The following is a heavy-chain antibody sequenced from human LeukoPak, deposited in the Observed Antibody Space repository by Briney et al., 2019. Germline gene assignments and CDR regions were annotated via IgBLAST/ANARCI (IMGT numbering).Heavy chain of an antibody. J-gene: IGHJ6*02. CDR1: GFTLSNYW. CDR2: INADGSSA. D-gene: IGHD3-10*01. CDR3: ARDYGRSRDYGMDV. V-gene: IGHV3-74*01. Sequence: GGSLRLSCAASGFTLSNYWMHWVRQAPGKGLVWVSRINADGSSASYADSVKGRFTVSRDNAKNTLYLQMNSLRAEDTAMYYCARDYGRSRDYGMDVWGQGTTVTVSS.